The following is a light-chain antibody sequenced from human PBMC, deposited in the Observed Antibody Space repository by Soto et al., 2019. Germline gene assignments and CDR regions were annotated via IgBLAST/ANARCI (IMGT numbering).Light chain of an antibody. V-gene: IGLV3-21*04. J-gene: IGLJ2*01. Sequence: SYELTQPLSVSVAPGKTARITCGGNNIGSKSVHWYQQKPGQAPVLVIYYDSDRPSGIPERFSGSNSGNTATLTISRVEAGDEADYYWQVWDSSSDHVVFGGGTKLTVL. CDR2: YDS. CDR3: QVWDSSSDHVV. CDR1: NIGSKS.